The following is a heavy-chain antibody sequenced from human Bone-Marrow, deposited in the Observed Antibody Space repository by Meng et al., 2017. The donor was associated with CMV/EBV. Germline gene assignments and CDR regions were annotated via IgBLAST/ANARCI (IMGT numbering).Heavy chain of an antibody. J-gene: IGHJ6*02. D-gene: IGHD1-7*01. CDR2: ISSSSSYI. CDR1: GFTFSSYS. Sequence: GESLKISCAASGFTFSSYSMNWVRQAPGKGLEWVSSISSSSSYIYYVDSVKGRFTISRDNAKNSLYLQMNSLRAEDTAVYYCARSLELPTNYYYYYGMDVWGQGTTVTVSS. CDR3: ARSLELPTNYYYYYGMDV. V-gene: IGHV3-21*01.